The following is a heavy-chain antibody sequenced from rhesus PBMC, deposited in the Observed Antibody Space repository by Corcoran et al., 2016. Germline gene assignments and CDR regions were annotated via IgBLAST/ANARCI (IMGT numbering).Heavy chain of an antibody. CDR3: AKMVSSWNNPAFDF. D-gene: IGHD1-20*01. CDR1: GGSITTYY. CDR2: LHGSVGDT. V-gene: IGHV4-160*01. J-gene: IGHJ3*01. Sequence: QVQLQESGPGLVKPSETLSLTCAVSGGSITTYYWSWIRQSPGKGLEWIGRLHGSVGDTDDRPTLKSRVTISIDPAKNQLSLKLTSVTAADTAVYFCAKMVSSWNNPAFDFWGQGFRVTVSS.